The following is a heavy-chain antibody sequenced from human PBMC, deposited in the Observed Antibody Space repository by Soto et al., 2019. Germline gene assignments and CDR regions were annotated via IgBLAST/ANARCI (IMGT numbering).Heavy chain of an antibody. CDR1: GFTFTSSA. J-gene: IGHJ6*03. D-gene: IGHD4-4*01. Sequence: SVKVSCKASGFTFTSSALQWVRQARGQRLDWIGWIVVGSGNTNYAQKFQGWVTMTRDTSISTAYMELSRLRSDDTAVYYCARGRDSSGLDYYYYYYMDVWGKGTTVTVSS. CDR3: ARGRDSSGLDYYYYYYMDV. CDR2: IVVGSGNT. V-gene: IGHV1-58*01.